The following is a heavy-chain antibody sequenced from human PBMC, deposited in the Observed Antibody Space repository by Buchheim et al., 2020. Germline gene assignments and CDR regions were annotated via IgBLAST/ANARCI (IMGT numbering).Heavy chain of an antibody. CDR3: AKDSADFWSGYYKAWYFQH. Sequence: QVQLVESGGGVVQPGRSLRLSCAASGFTFSSYGMHWVRQAPGKGLEWVAVISYDGSNKYYADSVKGRFTISRDNSKNTLYLQMNSLRAEDTAVYYCAKDSADFWSGYYKAWYFQHWGQGIL. CDR2: ISYDGSNK. V-gene: IGHV3-30*18. J-gene: IGHJ1*01. CDR1: GFTFSSYG. D-gene: IGHD3-3*01.